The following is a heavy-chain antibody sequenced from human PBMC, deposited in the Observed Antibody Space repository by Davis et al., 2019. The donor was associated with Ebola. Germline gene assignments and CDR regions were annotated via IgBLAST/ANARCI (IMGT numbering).Heavy chain of an antibody. CDR1: GFTFSSYG. D-gene: IGHD2-15*01. CDR3: AREGYCSGGSCYYFDY. J-gene: IGHJ4*02. V-gene: IGHV3-33*01. CDR2: IWYDGSNK. Sequence: GESLKISCAASGFTFSSYGMHWVRQAPGKGLEWVAVIWYDGSNKYYADSVKGRFTISRDNSKNTLYLQMNSLRAEDTAVYYCAREGYCSGGSCYYFDYWGQGTLVTVSS.